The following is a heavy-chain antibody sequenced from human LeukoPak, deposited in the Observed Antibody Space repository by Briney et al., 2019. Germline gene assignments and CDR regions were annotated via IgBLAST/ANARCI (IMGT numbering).Heavy chain of an antibody. CDR3: AKGGGYEMPRVFDY. CDR1: GGSMSSYY. Sequence: PSETLSLTCTVSGGSMSSYYWSWIRQPPGGGLEWIGYIYYSGSTNYNPSLKSRATMSVDTSKNQFSLNLRSVTAADTAVYYCAKGGGYEMPRVFDYWGQGTLVTVSS. D-gene: IGHD5-12*01. V-gene: IGHV4-59*01. J-gene: IGHJ4*02. CDR2: IYYSGST.